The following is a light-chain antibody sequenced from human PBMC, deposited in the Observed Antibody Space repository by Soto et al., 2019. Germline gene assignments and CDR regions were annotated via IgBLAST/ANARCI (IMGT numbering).Light chain of an antibody. CDR3: GLYMGTGIPV. J-gene: IGLJ3*02. CDR2: STN. CDR1: SGSVSTSYY. V-gene: IGLV8-61*01. Sequence: QTVVTQEPSFSVSPGRTVTLTRGLSSGSVSTSYYPSWYQLTPGQAPRTLIYSTNTRSSGVPNRFSGSILENKAALTITGAQADDESDYYCGLYMGTGIPVFGGGINVTVL.